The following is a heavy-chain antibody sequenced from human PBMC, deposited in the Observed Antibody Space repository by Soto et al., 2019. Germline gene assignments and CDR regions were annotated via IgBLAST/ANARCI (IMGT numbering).Heavy chain of an antibody. J-gene: IGHJ4*02. V-gene: IGHV4-39*01. CDR3: ARHLSQFRFLETFFFGY. D-gene: IGHD3-3*01. CDR1: GDSLSSDDYY. Sequence: PETLSLTCIVSGDSLSSDDYYWAWIRQSPGKGLEWIGSIRSGGSTYLNPSLRGRVTISEDMSKNQFSLTLNSAAAADTAVYYCARHLSQFRFLETFFFGYWGQGARVTVSS. CDR2: IRSGGST.